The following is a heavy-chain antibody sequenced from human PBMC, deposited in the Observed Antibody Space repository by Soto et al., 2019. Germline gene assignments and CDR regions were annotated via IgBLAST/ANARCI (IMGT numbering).Heavy chain of an antibody. J-gene: IGHJ6*02. CDR3: ARVGPGYCSSTSCYRYYYYGMDV. CDR2: ISSSSSTI. CDR1: GFTFSSYS. D-gene: IGHD2-2*02. V-gene: IGHV3-48*01. Sequence: GGSLRLSCAASGFTFSSYSMNWVRQAPGKGLEWVSYISSSSSTIYYADSVKGRFTISRDNAKNSLYLQMNSLRAEDTAVYYCARVGPGYCSSTSCYRYYYYGMDVWGQGTTVTVSS.